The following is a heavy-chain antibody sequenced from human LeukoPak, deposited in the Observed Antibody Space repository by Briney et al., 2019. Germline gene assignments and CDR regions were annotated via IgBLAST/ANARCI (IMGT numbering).Heavy chain of an antibody. Sequence: GGSLRLSCVASKFTFSVHWMTWVRPAPGKGLEWVAHIKQDGNEKYYVDSVKGRFTISRDNTKNSLYLQMNSLRAEDTALYYCARGGSETNYFSRVLPLDYWGQGTLVTVSS. CDR1: KFTFSVHW. CDR3: ARGGSETNYFSRVLPLDY. V-gene: IGHV3-7*01. D-gene: IGHD3-10*01. J-gene: IGHJ4*02. CDR2: IKQDGNEK.